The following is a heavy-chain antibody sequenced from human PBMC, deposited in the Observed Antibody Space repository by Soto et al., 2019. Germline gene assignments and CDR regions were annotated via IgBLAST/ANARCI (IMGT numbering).Heavy chain of an antibody. V-gene: IGHV4-34*01. CDR3: ARPSGAVAGKGHYFDY. J-gene: IGHJ4*02. D-gene: IGHD6-19*01. CDR2: INHSGST. CDR1: GGSFSGYY. Sequence: SETLSLTCAVYGGSFSGYYWSWIRQPPGKGLEWIGEINHSGSTNYNPSLKSRVTISVDTSKNQFSLKLSSVTAADTAVYYCARPSGAVAGKGHYFDYWGQGTLVTVSS.